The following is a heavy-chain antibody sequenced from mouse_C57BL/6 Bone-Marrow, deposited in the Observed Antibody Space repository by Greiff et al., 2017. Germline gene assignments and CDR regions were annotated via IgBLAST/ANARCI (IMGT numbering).Heavy chain of an antibody. Sequence: QVQLQQPGAELVKPGASVKLSCKASGYTFTSYWMHWVKQRPGQGLEWIGMIHPNSGSTNYNEKFKSKATLTVDKSSSTAYMQLSSLTSEDSAGYYCARRDGSSWFAYWGQGTLVTVSA. D-gene: IGHD1-1*01. V-gene: IGHV1-64*01. CDR3: ARRDGSSWFAY. J-gene: IGHJ3*01. CDR1: GYTFTSYW. CDR2: IHPNSGST.